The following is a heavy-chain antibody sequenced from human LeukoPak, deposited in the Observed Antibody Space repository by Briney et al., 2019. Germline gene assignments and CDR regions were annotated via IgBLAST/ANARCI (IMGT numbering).Heavy chain of an antibody. J-gene: IGHJ4*02. Sequence: PGGSLRLSCAASGFTFSSYSMNWVRQAPGKGLEWVSSISSSSSYIYYADSVKGRFTISRDNAKNSLHLQMNSLRAEDTAVYYCAREEWLERELDYWGQGTLVTVSS. V-gene: IGHV3-21*01. D-gene: IGHD3-3*01. CDR1: GFTFSSYS. CDR3: AREEWLERELDY. CDR2: ISSSSSYI.